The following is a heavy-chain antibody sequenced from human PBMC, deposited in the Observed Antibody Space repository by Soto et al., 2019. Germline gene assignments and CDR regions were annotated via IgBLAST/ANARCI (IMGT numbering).Heavy chain of an antibody. Sequence: PGESLKISCKGSGYSFTSYWIGWVRQMPGKSLEWMGIIYPGDSDTRYSPSFQGQVTISADKSISTAYLQWSSLKASDTAMYYCARHRYCSGGSCYRPHAFDIWGQGTMVTVSS. V-gene: IGHV5-51*01. CDR2: IYPGDSDT. D-gene: IGHD2-15*01. J-gene: IGHJ3*02. CDR1: GYSFTSYW. CDR3: ARHRYCSGGSCYRPHAFDI.